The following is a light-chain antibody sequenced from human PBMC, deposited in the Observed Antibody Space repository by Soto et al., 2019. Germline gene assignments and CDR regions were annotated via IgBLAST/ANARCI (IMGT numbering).Light chain of an antibody. CDR2: DAS. J-gene: IGKJ1*01. V-gene: IGKV1-5*01. CDR3: QQYKSYSWT. Sequence: DIQMTQSPSTLSASVGDRVNMTCRASQSISSWLAWYQQKPGKPPKVLIYDASTLESGVPSRFSGSGAGTEFTLTISSLQPDDFATYYCQQYKSYSWTFGQGTKVDIK. CDR1: QSISSW.